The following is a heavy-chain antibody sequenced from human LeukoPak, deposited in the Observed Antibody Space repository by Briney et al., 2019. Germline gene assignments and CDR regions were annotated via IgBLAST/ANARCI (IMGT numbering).Heavy chain of an antibody. V-gene: IGHV3-23*01. D-gene: IGHD6-19*01. Sequence: PGESLRLSCAASGFNFRSHAMSWVRQAPGKGLEWVSVISNGGAGTYYADSVKGRFTISRDNSMSTLYLQMNSLRAEDTAVYYCAKDGDSSGPRGNWFDPWGQGTLVTVSS. CDR1: GFNFRSHA. CDR3: AKDGDSSGPRGNWFDP. J-gene: IGHJ5*02. CDR2: ISNGGAGT.